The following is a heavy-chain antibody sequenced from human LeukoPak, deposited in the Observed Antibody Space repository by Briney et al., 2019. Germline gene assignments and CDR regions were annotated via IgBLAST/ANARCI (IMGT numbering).Heavy chain of an antibody. CDR1: GGSFSGYY. Sequence: SETLSLTCAVYGGSFSGYYWSWIRQPPGKGLEWIGEINHSGSTNYNPSLKSRVTISVDTSKNQFSLKLSSVAAADTAVYYRARRRIKDYYGSGSYYRGVYYYYGMDVWGKGTTVTVSS. D-gene: IGHD3-10*01. CDR2: INHSGST. J-gene: IGHJ6*04. CDR3: ARRRIKDYYGSGSYYRGVYYYYGMDV. V-gene: IGHV4-34*01.